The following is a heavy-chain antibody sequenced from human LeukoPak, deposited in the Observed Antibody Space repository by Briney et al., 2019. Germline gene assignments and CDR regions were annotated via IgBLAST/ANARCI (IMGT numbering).Heavy chain of an antibody. J-gene: IGHJ4*02. CDR2: INHSGST. V-gene: IGHV4-34*01. Sequence: SETLSLTCAVYGETFIHNFWTWIRQPPGKGLEWIGQINHSGSTYYNPSLKSRVTILVDTSKNQFSLKLTSVTAADTAVYYRARAMPYFYGSIAVPGTIDYWGQGILVTVSS. D-gene: IGHD6-19*01. CDR1: GETFIHNF. CDR3: ARAMPYFYGSIAVPGTIDY.